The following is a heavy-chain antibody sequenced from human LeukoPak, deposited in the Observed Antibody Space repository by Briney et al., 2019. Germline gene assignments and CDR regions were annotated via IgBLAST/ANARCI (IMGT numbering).Heavy chain of an antibody. CDR3: ARDFPRAIYCNNTICSPGFDY. Sequence: GGSLRLSCAASGFTFSSHWMSWVRQAPGKVLEWVANIKPDESERYYVDSVRGRFTISRDNAKNSLFLQMNSLRAEDTAVYYCARDFPRAIYCNNTICSPGFDYWGQGTLVTVSS. CDR2: IKPDESER. CDR1: GFTFSSHW. V-gene: IGHV3-7*01. D-gene: IGHD2-2*01. J-gene: IGHJ4*02.